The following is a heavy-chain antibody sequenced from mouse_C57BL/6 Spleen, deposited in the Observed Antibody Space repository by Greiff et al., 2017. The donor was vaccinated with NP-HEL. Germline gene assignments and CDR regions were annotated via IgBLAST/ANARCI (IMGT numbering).Heavy chain of an antibody. CDR1: GFTFSSYG. CDR3: ASPMIADVERRYFDV. J-gene: IGHJ1*03. CDR2: ISSGGSYT. V-gene: IGHV5-6*01. D-gene: IGHD2-4*01. Sequence: EVMLVESGGDLVKPGGSLKLSCAASGFTFSSYGMSWVRQTPDKRLEWVATISSGGSYTYYPDSVKGRFTISRDNAKNTLYLQMSSLKSEDTAMYYCASPMIADVERRYFDVWGTGTTVTVSS.